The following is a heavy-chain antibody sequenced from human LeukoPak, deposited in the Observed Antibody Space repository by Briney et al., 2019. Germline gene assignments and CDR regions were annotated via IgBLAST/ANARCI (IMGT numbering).Heavy chain of an antibody. CDR3: ARSSSGFFFDY. D-gene: IGHD3-22*01. CDR2: IYPGDPDT. Sequence: GESLKISCKGSGFNFASYWIGWVRQKPGRGLEWMGIIYPGDPDTRYSPSFQGQVTISADKSISTAYLHWSSLKASDTAMYFCARSSSGFFFDYWGQGTLVTVSS. V-gene: IGHV5-51*01. J-gene: IGHJ4*02. CDR1: GFNFASYW.